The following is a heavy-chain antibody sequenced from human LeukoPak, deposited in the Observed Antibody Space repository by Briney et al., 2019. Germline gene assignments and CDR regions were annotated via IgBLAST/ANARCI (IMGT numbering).Heavy chain of an antibody. V-gene: IGHV1-2*02. CDR3: ARDGPAQMVDLDY. CDR2: IHPNNGDT. D-gene: IGHD3-10*01. CDR1: GYTFSGTGWY. Sequence: AASVKVSCKASGYTFSGTGWYLYWLRQAPGQGLECMGWIHPNNGDTAYAQKFGGRVAMTRDTSISTAYMELRRLRPDDTAVYFCARDGPAQMVDLDYWGQGTLVTVSS. J-gene: IGHJ4*02.